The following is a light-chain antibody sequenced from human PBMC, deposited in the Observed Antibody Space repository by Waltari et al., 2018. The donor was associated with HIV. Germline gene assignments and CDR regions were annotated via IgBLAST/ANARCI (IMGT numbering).Light chain of an antibody. J-gene: IGLJ1*01. V-gene: IGLV2-11*01. CDR3: CAYAAAHISYV. Sequence: QSALTQPPSVSGSPGQSVTISCTGTRSDVGDYNYVSWYQQHPGKAPKLIIFEVSQRPAGVPVRFSGSKSGSTASLTISGLQTEDEADYFCCAYAAAHISYVFGSGTKVAVL. CDR2: EVS. CDR1: RSDVGDYNY.